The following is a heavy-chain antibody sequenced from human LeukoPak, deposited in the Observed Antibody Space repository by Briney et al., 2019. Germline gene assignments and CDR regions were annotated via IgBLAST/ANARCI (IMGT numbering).Heavy chain of an antibody. CDR2: ISGSGGST. CDR1: GLTFSTYG. Sequence: VQLVESGGGVVQSERSLRLSGAASGLTFSTYGMHWVRQAPGKGLEWVSSISGSGGSTYHADSVKGRFTISRDNSKNTLNLQINSLRAEDTAVYYCAKRYYYDSSGYYWHPTWDYWGQGTLVTVSS. J-gene: IGHJ4*02. CDR3: AKRYYYDSSGYYWHPTWDY. V-gene: IGHV3-23*04. D-gene: IGHD3-22*01.